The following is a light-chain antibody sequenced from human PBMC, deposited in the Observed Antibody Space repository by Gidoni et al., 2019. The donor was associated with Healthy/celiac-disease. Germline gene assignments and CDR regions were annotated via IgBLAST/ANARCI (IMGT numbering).Light chain of an antibody. Sequence: DIQMTQSPSSLSASVGDRVTITCQASQDSSNYLNWYQQKPGKAPKLLIYDASNLETGVPSRFSGSGSGTDFTFTISSLQPEDIATYYCQQGQSTFXGXTKVEIK. CDR2: DAS. CDR1: QDSSNY. V-gene: IGKV1-33*01. J-gene: IGKJ4*01. CDR3: QQGQST.